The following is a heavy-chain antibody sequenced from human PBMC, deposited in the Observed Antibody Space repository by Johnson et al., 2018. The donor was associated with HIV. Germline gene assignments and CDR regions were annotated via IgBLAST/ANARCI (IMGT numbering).Heavy chain of an antibody. CDR3: ARQLGSDAFDI. V-gene: IGHV3-7*03. Sequence: GGEKYYVDSVKGRFTISRDNAKKSLHLQMKSLRAEDTAVYYCARQLGSDAFDIWGQGTMVTVSS. D-gene: IGHD7-27*01. J-gene: IGHJ3*02. CDR2: GGEK.